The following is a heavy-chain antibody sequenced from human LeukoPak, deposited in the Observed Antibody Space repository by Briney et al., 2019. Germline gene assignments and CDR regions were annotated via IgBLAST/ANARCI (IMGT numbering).Heavy chain of an antibody. CDR1: GGSISSGGYS. Sequence: SQTLSLTCAVSGGSISSGGYSWSWIRRPPGKGLEWIGYIYHSGSTYYNPSLKSRVTISVDRSKNQYSLKLSSVTAADTAVYYCARVGYSSGSDYWGQGTLVTVSS. CDR3: ARVGYSSGSDY. D-gene: IGHD6-25*01. CDR2: IYHSGST. V-gene: IGHV4-30-2*01. J-gene: IGHJ4*02.